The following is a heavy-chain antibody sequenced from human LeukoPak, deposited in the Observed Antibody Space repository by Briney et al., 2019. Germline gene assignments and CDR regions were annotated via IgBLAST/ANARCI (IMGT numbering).Heavy chain of an antibody. D-gene: IGHD6-13*01. V-gene: IGHV7-4-1*02. CDR3: ASRSSSWYPQGADAFDI. J-gene: IGHJ3*02. CDR2: INTNTGNP. Sequence: ASVKVSCKASGYTFTSYAMNWVRQAPGQGLEWMGWINTNTGNPTYAQGFTGRFVFSLDTSVSTAYLQISSLKAEDTAVYYCASRSSSWYPQGADAFDIWGQGTMVTVSS. CDR1: GYTFTSYA.